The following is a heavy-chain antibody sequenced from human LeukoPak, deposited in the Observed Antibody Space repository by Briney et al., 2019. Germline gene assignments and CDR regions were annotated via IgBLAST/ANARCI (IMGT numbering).Heavy chain of an antibody. J-gene: IGHJ5*02. CDR3: ARDIEDIVVVPAAQYVYNWFDP. CDR1: GGTFSSYA. CDR2: IIPIFGTA. D-gene: IGHD2-2*01. V-gene: IGHV1-69*13. Sequence: GASVKVSCKASGGTFSSYAISWVRQAPGQGLEWMGGIIPIFGTANYAQKFQGRVTITADESTSTAYMELSSLRSDDTAVYYCARDIEDIVVVPAAQYVYNWFDPWGQGTLVTVSS.